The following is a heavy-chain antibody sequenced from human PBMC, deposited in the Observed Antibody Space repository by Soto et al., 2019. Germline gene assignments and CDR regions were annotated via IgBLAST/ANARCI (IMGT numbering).Heavy chain of an antibody. CDR3: AKTPKYCSSTRCYLEY. CDR1: GXTFSSYS. V-gene: IGHV3-23*01. CDR2: ISGSGGST. J-gene: IGHJ4*02. D-gene: IGHD2-2*01. Sequence: GSLRLSCAASGXTFSSYSMSWVRQAPGKGLELVSSISGSGGSTYYADSVKGRFTISRDNSKNTVYLQMNSLRAEDTAVYYCAKTPKYCSSTRCYLEYWGQGTLGTVSS.